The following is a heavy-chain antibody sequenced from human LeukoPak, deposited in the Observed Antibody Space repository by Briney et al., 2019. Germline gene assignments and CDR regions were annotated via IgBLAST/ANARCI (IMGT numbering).Heavy chain of an antibody. CDR2: ISTSISYI. D-gene: IGHD5-18*01. Sequence: GSLRLSCAASGFTFSTYTMNWARQAPGKGLEWVSSISTSISYIYYADSVKGRFTISRDNAKNSLYLQMNSLRAEDTAVYYCARWATYSYGYYYNYGMDVWGQGTTVTVSS. CDR3: ARWATYSYGYYYNYGMDV. V-gene: IGHV3-21*01. J-gene: IGHJ6*02. CDR1: GFTFSTYT.